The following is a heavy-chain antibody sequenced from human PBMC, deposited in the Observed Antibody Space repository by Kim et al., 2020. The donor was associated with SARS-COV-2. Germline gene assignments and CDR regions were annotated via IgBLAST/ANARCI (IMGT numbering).Heavy chain of an antibody. J-gene: IGHJ4*02. CDR1: GVSISSGGCY. D-gene: IGHD2-15*01. V-gene: IGHV4-31*03. CDR3: ARAEGWQLQYFDP. CDR2: IYYSGSR. Sequence: SETLSLTCTVSGVSISSGGCYWSWIRQHPGKGLEWLGYIYYSGSRYYNPSLESRITMSLDTTKNHFYLKMNSVTAADTAVYYCARAEGWQLQYFDPWGQGTLVTVSS.